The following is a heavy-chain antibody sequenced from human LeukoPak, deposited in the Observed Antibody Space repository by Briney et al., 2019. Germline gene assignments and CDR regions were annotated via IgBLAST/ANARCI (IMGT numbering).Heavy chain of an antibody. CDR2: ISSSSSYI. D-gene: IGHD6-19*01. CDR3: AKDNRRHYTSGPNPDSLH. CDR1: GFTFSSYS. Sequence: GGSLRLSCAASGFTFSSYSMNWVRQAPGKGLEWVSSISSSSSYIYYADSVKGRFTISRDNAKNSLYLQKDSLRVEDTAFYYCAKDNRRHYTSGPNPDSLHWGQGALVTVSS. V-gene: IGHV3-21*04. J-gene: IGHJ4*02.